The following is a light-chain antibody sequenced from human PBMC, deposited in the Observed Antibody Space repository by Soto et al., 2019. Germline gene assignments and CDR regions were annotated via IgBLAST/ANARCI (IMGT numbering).Light chain of an antibody. CDR3: SSYTSSSTYV. J-gene: IGLJ1*01. CDR2: EVS. Sequence: QSVLTQPASVAVSPGQSITISCTGTSSDVGGYNYVSWYQQHPGKAPKLMIYEVSNRPSGVSNRFSGSKSGNTASLTISGLQAEDEADYYCSSYTSSSTYVFATGTKVTVL. V-gene: IGLV2-14*01. CDR1: SSDVGGYNY.